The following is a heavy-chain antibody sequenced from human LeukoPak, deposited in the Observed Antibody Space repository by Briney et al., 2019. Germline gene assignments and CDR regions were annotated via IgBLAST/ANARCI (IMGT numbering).Heavy chain of an antibody. CDR2: IRYDGSNK. V-gene: IGHV3-30*02. D-gene: IGHD6-6*01. CDR1: GFTFSSYG. J-gene: IGHJ4*02. Sequence: PGGSLRLSCAASGFTFSSYGMHWVRQAPGKGLEWVAFIRYDGSNKYYADSVKGRFTISRDNSKNTLYLQMNSLRAEDTAVYYCAKDRGAARPFDYWGQGTLVTVSS. CDR3: AKDRGAARPFDY.